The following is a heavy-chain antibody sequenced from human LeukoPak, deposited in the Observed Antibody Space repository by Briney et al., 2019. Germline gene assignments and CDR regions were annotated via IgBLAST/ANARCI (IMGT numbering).Heavy chain of an antibody. CDR1: GGTFSSYA. CDR2: IIPIFGTA. D-gene: IGHD3-9*01. CDR3: ARAEDQGRYFDWLPGFDP. V-gene: IGHV1-69*13. J-gene: IGHJ5*02. Sequence: SVKVSCKASGGTFSSYAISWVRQAPGQGLEWMGGIIPIFGTANYAQKFQGRVTITADESTNSAYMELNRLRSDDTAVYYCARAEDQGRYFDWLPGFDPWGQGTLVTVSS.